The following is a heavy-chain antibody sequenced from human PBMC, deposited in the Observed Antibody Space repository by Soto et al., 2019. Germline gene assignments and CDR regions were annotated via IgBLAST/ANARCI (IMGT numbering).Heavy chain of an antibody. J-gene: IGHJ4*02. Sequence: SETLSLTCTVSGGSISSYYWSWIRQPPGKGLEWIGYIYYSGSTNYNPSLKSRVTISVDTSKNQFSLKLSSVTAADTAVYYCARQGLYYDILTGYHPPLFDYWGQGTLVTVSS. V-gene: IGHV4-59*01. D-gene: IGHD3-9*01. CDR3: ARQGLYYDILTGYHPPLFDY. CDR2: IYYSGST. CDR1: GGSISSYY.